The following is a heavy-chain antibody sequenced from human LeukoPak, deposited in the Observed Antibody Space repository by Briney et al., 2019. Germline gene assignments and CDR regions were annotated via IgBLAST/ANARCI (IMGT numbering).Heavy chain of an antibody. CDR1: GFTFSSYS. J-gene: IGHJ4*02. CDR2: ISSSSSYI. D-gene: IGHD3-10*01. CDR3: AREHGSGSYFDY. V-gene: IGHV3-21*01. Sequence: GGSLRLSCAASGFTFSSYSMNWVRQAPGKGLEWVSSISSSSSYIYYADSVKGRFTISRDNAKNSLYLQMNSLRAEDTAVYYCAREHGSGSYFDYWGQGTLVTVSS.